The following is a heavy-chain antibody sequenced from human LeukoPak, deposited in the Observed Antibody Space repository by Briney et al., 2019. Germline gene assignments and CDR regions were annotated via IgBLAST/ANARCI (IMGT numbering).Heavy chain of an antibody. J-gene: IGHJ4*02. CDR2: TSVSGNT. V-gene: IGHV3-23*01. Sequence: PTGGSLRLSCAASGFTLSSYAMSWVRQGPGKGLEWVSATSVSGNTYHADSVKGRFTISRDSYKNTLYPQMNSLRAEDAAVYYCAKAPVTTCSGAYCYPFDYWGQGTLVTVSS. D-gene: IGHD2-15*01. CDR1: GFTLSSYA. CDR3: AKAPVTTCSGAYCYPFDY.